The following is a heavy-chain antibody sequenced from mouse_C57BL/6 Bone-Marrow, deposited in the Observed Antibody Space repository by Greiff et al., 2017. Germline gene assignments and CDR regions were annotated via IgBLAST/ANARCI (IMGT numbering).Heavy chain of an antibody. CDR1: GFNFSDYY. CDR3: ARLTTIVARCDY. CDR2: INSDGSRT. J-gene: IGHJ2*01. V-gene: IGHV5-16*01. Sequence: EVQGVESEGGLVKPGSSMKLSCTASGFNFSDYYMAWVRQVPEKGLEWVANINSDGSRTYYLDSLTSRFIISRDNEKNILYLQMSSLKSEDTATYYCARLTTIVARCDYWGQGTTLTVSS. D-gene: IGHD2-5*01.